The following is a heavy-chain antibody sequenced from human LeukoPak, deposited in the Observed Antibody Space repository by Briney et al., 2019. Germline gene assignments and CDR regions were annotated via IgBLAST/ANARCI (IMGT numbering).Heavy chain of an antibody. J-gene: IGHJ4*02. CDR2: IYYSGST. V-gene: IGHV4-61*01. CDR1: GGSISSSSYY. Sequence: SETLSLTCTVSGGSISSSSYYWSWIRQPPGKGLEWIGYIYYSGSTNYNPSLKSRVTISVDTSKNQFSLKLSSVTAADTAVYYCARGSGGYYYWGQGTLVTVSS. CDR3: ARGSGGYYY. D-gene: IGHD6-19*01.